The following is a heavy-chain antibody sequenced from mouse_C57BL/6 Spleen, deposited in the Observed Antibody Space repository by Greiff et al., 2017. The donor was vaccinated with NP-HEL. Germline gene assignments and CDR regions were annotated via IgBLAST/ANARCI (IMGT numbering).Heavy chain of an antibody. CDR2: IKPGSGGT. CDR3: ARGGSKGPFDY. CDR1: GYAFTNYL. D-gene: IGHD1-3*01. J-gene: IGHJ2*01. V-gene: IGHV1-54*01. Sequence: VQLQQSGAELVRPGTSVKVSCKASGYAFTNYLIEWVKQRPGQGLEWIGVIKPGSGGTNYNEKFKGKATLTADKSSSTAYMQLSSLTSEDSAVYFCARGGSKGPFDYWGQGTTLTVSS.